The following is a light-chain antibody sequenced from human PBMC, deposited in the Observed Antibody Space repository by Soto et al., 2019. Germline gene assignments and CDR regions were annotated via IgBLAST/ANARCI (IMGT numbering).Light chain of an antibody. J-gene: IGKJ4*01. CDR1: QSVSSN. Sequence: EIVMTQSPATLSVSPGERATLSCRASQSVSSNLAWYQQKPGQAPRLLIYGASTRATGIPARFSGSGSGTEFTLTISSLQSEDFAVDYCQHLLTFGGGTKVEIK. CDR3: QHLLT. V-gene: IGKV3-15*01. CDR2: GAS.